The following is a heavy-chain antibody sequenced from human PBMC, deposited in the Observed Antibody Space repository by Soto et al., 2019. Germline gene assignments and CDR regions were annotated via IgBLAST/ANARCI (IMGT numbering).Heavy chain of an antibody. CDR2: INPNSGDT. CDR1: GYIFTAYS. J-gene: IGHJ4*02. V-gene: IGHV1-2*02. Sequence: ASVKVSCKASGYIFTAYSMHWVRQAPGQGLEWLGWINPNSGDTIYAQKFQDRVAMTCDTSVSTAYLELSSLSSDDTALYYCAREASAVVSLDYWGQGTLVTVSS. D-gene: IGHD2-15*01. CDR3: AREASAVVSLDY.